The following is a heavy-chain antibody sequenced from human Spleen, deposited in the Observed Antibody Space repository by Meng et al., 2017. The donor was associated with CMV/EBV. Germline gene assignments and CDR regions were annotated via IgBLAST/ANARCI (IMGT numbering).Heavy chain of an antibody. Sequence: SETLSLTCIVSGGSISSSNHYWGWIRQPPGKGLEWIGSIYYSGRTFYNPSLKSRATISIGTSKNQFSLKLSSVTAADTAVYFCARDSADSSGYHHNLFDYWGQGTLVTVSS. CDR1: GGSISSSNHY. CDR3: ARDSADSSGYHHNLFDY. CDR2: IYYSGRT. D-gene: IGHD3-22*01. V-gene: IGHV4-39*07. J-gene: IGHJ4*02.